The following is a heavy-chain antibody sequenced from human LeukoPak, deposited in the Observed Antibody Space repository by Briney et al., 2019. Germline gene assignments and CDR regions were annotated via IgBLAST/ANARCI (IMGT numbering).Heavy chain of an antibody. CDR2: FYRGDST. J-gene: IGHJ4*02. CDR1: GFTVSSSY. Sequence: GGSLRLSCAASGFTVSSSYMYWVRQAPGKGLEWVSFFYRGDSTYYAESVRGRFTISRGNSKNTPYLLMNSLIPEDTAVYYCAREVVSIPSYFDSWGQGTLVTVSS. CDR3: AREVVSIPSYFDS. V-gene: IGHV3-53*01. D-gene: IGHD2-15*01.